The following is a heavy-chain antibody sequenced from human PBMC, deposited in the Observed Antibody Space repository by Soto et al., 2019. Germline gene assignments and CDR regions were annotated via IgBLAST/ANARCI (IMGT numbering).Heavy chain of an antibody. CDR1: GFSFSSDS. CDR2: ISSSGSFM. CDR3: VRDPPTGTTLDWADS. J-gene: IGHJ4*02. Sequence: GGSLRLSCAASGFSFSSDSMGWVRQAPGKGLEWVSSISSSGSFMNYADSVKGRFTISRDNAKNSLYLQMSGLKDEDTAVYYCVRDPPTGTTLDWADSWGQGTLVTVSS. D-gene: IGHD1-7*01. V-gene: IGHV3-21*01.